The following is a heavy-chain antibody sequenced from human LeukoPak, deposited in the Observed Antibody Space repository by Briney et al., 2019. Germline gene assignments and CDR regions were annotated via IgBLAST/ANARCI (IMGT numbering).Heavy chain of an antibody. Sequence: PGGSLRLSCAASGFTFSSYSMNWVRQAPGKGLEWVAAISHDGSNKYHADSVKGRFTISRDNSKNTVYLQMNSLRAEDTAVYFCAGSPKYSSSWFEYFQHWGQGTLVTVSS. J-gene: IGHJ1*01. CDR3: AGSPKYSSSWFEYFQH. D-gene: IGHD6-13*01. V-gene: IGHV3-30*03. CDR2: ISHDGSNK. CDR1: GFTFSSYS.